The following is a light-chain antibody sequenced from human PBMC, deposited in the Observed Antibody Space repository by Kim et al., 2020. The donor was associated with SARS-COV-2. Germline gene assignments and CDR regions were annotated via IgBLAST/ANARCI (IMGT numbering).Light chain of an antibody. J-gene: IGLJ2*01. CDR3: QAWDSSTAV. V-gene: IGLV3-1*01. Sequence: GSPGQTASNTCSGDKLGDKSACWYQQKPGPSPVLVIYQDSKRPSGIPERFSGSNSGNTATLTISGTQAMDEADYYCQAWDSSTAVFGGGTQLTVL. CDR1: KLGDKS. CDR2: QDS.